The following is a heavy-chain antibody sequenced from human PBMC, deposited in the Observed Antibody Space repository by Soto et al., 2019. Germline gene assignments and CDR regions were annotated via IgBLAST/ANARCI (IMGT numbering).Heavy chain of an antibody. CDR1: GGSISSSNW. CDR3: ARDRLPDNRIAAAVTFDY. Sequence: SETLSLTCAVSGGSISSSNWWSWVRQPPGKGLEWIGEVYHSGSTNYNPSFKSRVAMSVDKSKNQFSLKLNSVTAADTALYYCARDRLPDNRIAAAVTFDYWGQGTLVTVSS. D-gene: IGHD6-13*01. J-gene: IGHJ4*02. V-gene: IGHV4-4*02. CDR2: VYHSGST.